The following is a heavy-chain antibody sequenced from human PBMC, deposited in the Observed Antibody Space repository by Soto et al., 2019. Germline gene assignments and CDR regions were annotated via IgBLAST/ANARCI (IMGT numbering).Heavy chain of an antibody. CDR1: GFTFSSYA. CDR2: ISSNGGST. CDR3: SRSPYYDFWSGYRWIDY. D-gene: IGHD3-3*01. V-gene: IGHV3-64*01. Sequence: GGSLRLSCAASGFTFSSYAMHWVRQAPGKGLEYVSAISSNGGSTYYANSVKGRFTISRDNSKNTLYLQMGSLRAEDMAVYYYSRSPYYDFWSGYRWIDYWGQGTLVTVSS. J-gene: IGHJ4*02.